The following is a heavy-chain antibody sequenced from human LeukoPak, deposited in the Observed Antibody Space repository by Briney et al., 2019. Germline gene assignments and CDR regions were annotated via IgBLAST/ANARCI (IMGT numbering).Heavy chain of an antibody. J-gene: IGHJ4*02. CDR3: ARVHHNTAMVDIDY. CDR2: MSSSAGII. CDR1: GFPFCILE. Sequence: GGSPSLSCAVSGFPFCILEKDWVRPATGEGLEWILYMSSSAGIIYSADSVKGRFTISRDNAKNSLYLQMNSLRAEDTAVYYCARVHHNTAMVDIDYWGQGTLVTVSS. V-gene: IGHV3-48*03. D-gene: IGHD5-18*01.